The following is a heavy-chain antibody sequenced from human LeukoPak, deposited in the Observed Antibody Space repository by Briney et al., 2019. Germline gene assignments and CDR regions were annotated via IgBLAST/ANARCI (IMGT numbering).Heavy chain of an antibody. CDR3: AGGTTIPPYYFDY. J-gene: IGHJ4*02. V-gene: IGHV1-8*01. D-gene: IGHD3-9*01. CDR2: MSPNSGNT. Sequence: ASVKVSCKASGYTFTSYDITWVRQAPGQGLEWMGWMSPNSGNTGYAQKFQGRVTMNRNTSITTAYMELSSLTSEDTAVYYCAGGTTIPPYYFDYWGLGSQVTVSP. CDR1: GYTFTSYD.